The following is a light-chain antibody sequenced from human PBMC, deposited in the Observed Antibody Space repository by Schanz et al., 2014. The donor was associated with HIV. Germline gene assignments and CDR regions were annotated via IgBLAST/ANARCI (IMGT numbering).Light chain of an antibody. J-gene: IGKJ3*01. CDR3: QQSYTTPRT. CDR2: AAS. V-gene: IGKV1-39*01. Sequence: DIQLTQSPALLSASVGDRVTITCRASQTISNSLAWYQQRPGKAPKVLIYAASTLQRGVPSRFSGSGSGTDFTLTISSLQPEDFATYYCQQSYTTPRTFGPGTKVDI. CDR1: QTISNS.